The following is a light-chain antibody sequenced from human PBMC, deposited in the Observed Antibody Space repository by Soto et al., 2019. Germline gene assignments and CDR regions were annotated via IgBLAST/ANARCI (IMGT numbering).Light chain of an antibody. V-gene: IGLV1-44*01. Sequence: SVLTQPPSASGTPGQRVPISCSGSSSNIGSNTVNWYQQLPGTAPKLLIYSNNQRPSGVPDRFSGSKSGTSASLAISGLQSEDEADYYCAAWDDSLNGPVFGTGTKLTVL. CDR2: SNN. J-gene: IGLJ1*01. CDR3: AAWDDSLNGPV. CDR1: SSNIGSNT.